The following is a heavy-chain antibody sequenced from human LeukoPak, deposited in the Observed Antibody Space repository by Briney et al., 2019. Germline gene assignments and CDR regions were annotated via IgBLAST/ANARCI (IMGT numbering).Heavy chain of an antibody. V-gene: IGHV3-30*02. J-gene: IGHJ4*02. CDR2: IRYDGIKK. D-gene: IGHD1-14*01. CDR3: AKDDNGPQDN. CDR1: GFTFDNYG. Sequence: GGSLRLSCAASGFTFDNYGMHWGRQAPGKGLEWVALIRYDGIKKFYAGSVKGRFTISRDNSKNTLYLQMNSLRLEATALYYCAKDDNGPQDNWGQGALVTVSS.